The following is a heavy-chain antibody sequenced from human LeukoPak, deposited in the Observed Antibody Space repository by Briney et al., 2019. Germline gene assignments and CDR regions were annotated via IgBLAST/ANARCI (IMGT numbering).Heavy chain of an antibody. Sequence: GGSLRLSCAASGFTFSSYAMSWVRRAPGKGLEWVSAISGSGGSTYYADSVKGRFTISRDNSKNTLYLQMNSLRAEDTAVYYCAKGEIAVAGYYYYGMDVWGQGTTVTVSS. CDR2: ISGSGGST. D-gene: IGHD6-19*01. J-gene: IGHJ6*02. V-gene: IGHV3-23*01. CDR1: GFTFSSYA. CDR3: AKGEIAVAGYYYYGMDV.